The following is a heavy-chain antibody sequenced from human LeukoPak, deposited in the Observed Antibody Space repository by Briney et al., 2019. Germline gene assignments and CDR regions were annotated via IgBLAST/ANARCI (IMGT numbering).Heavy chain of an antibody. CDR2: IKEEGTQK. CDR1: GFSFQYYW. CDR3: VRGGWELDY. D-gene: IGHD4-23*01. Sequence: GGSLRLSCAASGFSFQYYWMAWVRKAPGMGLEWVAHIKEEGTQKFYVDSVRGRFNISKDDARNALYLQMNSLRDEDTAIYYCVRGGWELDYWGQGTLVIVSS. V-gene: IGHV3-7*01. J-gene: IGHJ4*02.